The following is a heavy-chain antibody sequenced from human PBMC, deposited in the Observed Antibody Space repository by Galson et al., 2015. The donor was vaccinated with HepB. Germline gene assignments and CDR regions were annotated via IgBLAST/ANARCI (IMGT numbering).Heavy chain of an antibody. CDR3: VKEDILSGFLVGSFHV. Sequence: SLRLSCAASGFNFNYYAVHWVRQAPGRGLEYISGITNDGAGTNYADFVRGRFTISRDNSRKSLNLQMTSLRPDDTALYYCVKEDILSGFLVGSFHVWGQGTMVTVSS. CDR2: ITNDGAGT. V-gene: IGHV3-64D*08. CDR1: GFNFNYYA. J-gene: IGHJ3*01. D-gene: IGHD3-9*01.